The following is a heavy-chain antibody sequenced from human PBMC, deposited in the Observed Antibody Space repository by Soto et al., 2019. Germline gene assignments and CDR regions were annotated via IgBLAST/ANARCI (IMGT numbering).Heavy chain of an antibody. Sequence: PSETLSLTCTFSAASFSKYYWTWIRQPPGKGLEWIGYIYFNGNTKYNPSLEGRLTISIDTSKKELSLKLTSVTAADTAVYYCASVTFGAIVLAHWGQGTLVTVSS. CDR2: IYFNGNT. CDR1: AASFSKYY. D-gene: IGHD3-16*01. V-gene: IGHV4-59*01. CDR3: ASVTFGAIVLAH. J-gene: IGHJ4*02.